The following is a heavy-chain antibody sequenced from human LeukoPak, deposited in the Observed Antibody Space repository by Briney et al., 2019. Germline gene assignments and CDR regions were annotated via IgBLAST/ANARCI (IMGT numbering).Heavy chain of an antibody. CDR2: INPNSGGT. Sequence: ASVKVSCKASGYTFTGYYMHWVRQAPGQGLEWMGRINPNSGGTNYAQKFQGRVTMTRDTSISTAYVELSGLRSDDTAVYYCARGTGNYGDYVVYWGQGTLVTVSS. V-gene: IGHV1-2*06. J-gene: IGHJ4*02. D-gene: IGHD4-17*01. CDR1: GYTFTGYY. CDR3: ARGTGNYGDYVVY.